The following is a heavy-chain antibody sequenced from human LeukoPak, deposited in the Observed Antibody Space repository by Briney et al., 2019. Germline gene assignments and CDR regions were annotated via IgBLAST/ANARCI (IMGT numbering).Heavy chain of an antibody. CDR1: GVTFRSYA. V-gene: IGHV3-23*01. CDR2: ISGSGGSK. D-gene: IGHD3-3*01. CDR3: ARDYFWSGYSLY. J-gene: IGHJ4*02. Sequence: GGSLRLSCAASGVTFRSYAMSWVRQAPGKGLEWVSDISGSGGSKYYADSVRGRFTISGANSNKTLYLQMKGLTAKDTAVSSFARDYFWSGYSLYWGQGTLVSVSS.